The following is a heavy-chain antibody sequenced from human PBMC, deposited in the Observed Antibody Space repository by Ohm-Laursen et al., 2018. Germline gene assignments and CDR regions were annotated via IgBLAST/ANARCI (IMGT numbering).Heavy chain of an antibody. CDR3: AKDMAVGVPAAKGYQYGMDV. V-gene: IGHV3-9*01. Sequence: SLRLSCAASGFTFDDYAMHWVRQAPGKGLEWVSGINWNSGSIAYADSVKGRFTISRDNAKNSLYLQMNSLRAEDTALYYCAKDMAVGVPAAKGYQYGMDVWGQGTTVTVSS. CDR2: INWNSGSI. CDR1: GFTFDDYA. J-gene: IGHJ6*02. D-gene: IGHD2-2*01.